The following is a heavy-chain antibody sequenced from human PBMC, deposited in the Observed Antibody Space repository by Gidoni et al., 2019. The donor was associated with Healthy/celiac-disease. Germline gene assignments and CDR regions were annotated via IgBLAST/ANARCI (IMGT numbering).Heavy chain of an antibody. V-gene: IGHV3-30*04. Sequence: QVQLVESGGGVVQPGRSLRLPCAASGFTFSSYAMHWVRQAPGKGLEWVAVISYDGSNKYYADSVKGRFTISRDNSKNTLYLQMNSLRAEDTAVYYCAGELDGYSYGLLIDYWGQGTLVTVSS. CDR1: GFTFSSYA. CDR3: AGELDGYSYGLLIDY. D-gene: IGHD5-18*01. CDR2: ISYDGSNK. J-gene: IGHJ4*02.